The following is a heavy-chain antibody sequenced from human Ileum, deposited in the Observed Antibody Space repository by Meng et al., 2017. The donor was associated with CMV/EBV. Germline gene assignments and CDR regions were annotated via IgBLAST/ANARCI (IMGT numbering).Heavy chain of an antibody. D-gene: IGHD2-2*02. V-gene: IGHV3-7*01. J-gene: IGHJ3*02. CDR3: ARMYCSTTTCYTDAFDI. CDR1: GFIFRTYG. Sequence: GESLKISCAASGFIFRTYGMHWVRQAPGKGLEWVANIKQDVSEIYYVGSVKGRFTISRDNAKNSVYLQMNSLRAEDTAVYYCARMYCSTTTCYTDAFDIWGQGTMVTVSS. CDR2: IKQDVSEI.